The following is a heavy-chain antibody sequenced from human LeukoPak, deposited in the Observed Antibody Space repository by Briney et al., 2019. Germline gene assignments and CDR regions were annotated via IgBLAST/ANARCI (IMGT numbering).Heavy chain of an antibody. CDR3: ARGWASSRRKAFDI. J-gene: IGHJ3*02. CDR1: GFIFNSYW. Sequence: GGSLRLSCAASGFIFNSYWMNWLRQAPGKGLEWVANVDQDGSEKYYVGSVKGRFTISRDNAKNSLYLQMNSLRVEDTAVYYCARGWASSRRKAFDIWGQGTMVTVSS. CDR2: VDQDGSEK. D-gene: IGHD3-16*01. V-gene: IGHV3-7*03.